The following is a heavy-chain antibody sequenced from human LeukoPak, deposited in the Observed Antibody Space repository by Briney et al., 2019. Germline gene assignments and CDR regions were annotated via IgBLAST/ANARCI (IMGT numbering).Heavy chain of an antibody. CDR1: GFSFSSYW. CDR3: ARGSARTGMDV. Sequence: GGSLRLSCAASGFSFSSYWMHWVRQAPGKGLVWVSHINSDESSTSYADSVKGRFTISRDNSKNTLYLQMNSLRAEDTAVYYCARGSARTGMDVWGQGTTVTVSS. J-gene: IGHJ6*02. V-gene: IGHV3-74*01. CDR2: INSDESST.